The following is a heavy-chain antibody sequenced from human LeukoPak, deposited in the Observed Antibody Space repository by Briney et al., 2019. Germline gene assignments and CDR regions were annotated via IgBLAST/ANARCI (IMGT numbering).Heavy chain of an antibody. J-gene: IGHJ3*02. CDR2: VCSPGTN. V-gene: IGHV4-61*02. CDR1: AGSINSGDYY. CDR3: ARGIGTSYDSSRDAFDI. D-gene: IGHD3-22*01. Sequence: PSETLSLTYTVSAGSINSGDYYWSWIRQPAGKGLEWIGRVCSPGTNYNYNPSLKSRVTISIDTSKNQFSLKLTSVTAADTAVYYCARGIGTSYDSSRDAFDIWGQGTMVTVSS.